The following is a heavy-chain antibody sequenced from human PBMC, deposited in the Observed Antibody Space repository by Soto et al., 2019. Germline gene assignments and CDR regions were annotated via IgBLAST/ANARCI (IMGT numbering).Heavy chain of an antibody. CDR1: GGTFSNYG. J-gene: IGHJ4*02. CDR2: IIPLFGTL. D-gene: IGHD6-13*01. Sequence: QVKLVQSGPEVKRPGSSVKVSCQASGGTFSNYGLSWVRQAPGHGLQWMGGIIPLFGTLHNAREFQDRVTITADQSTGTASMDLRSLTYDDTAVYFCATTPFNMASAGSYYFDSWGQGILVTVSS. CDR3: ATTPFNMASAGSYYFDS. V-gene: IGHV1-69*01.